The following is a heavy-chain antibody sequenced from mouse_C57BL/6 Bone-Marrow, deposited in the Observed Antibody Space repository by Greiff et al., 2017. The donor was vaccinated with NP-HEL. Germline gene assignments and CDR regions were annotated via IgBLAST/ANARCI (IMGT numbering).Heavy chain of an antibody. J-gene: IGHJ2*01. Sequence: VQLKESGPVLVKPGASVKMSCKASGYTFTDYYMNWVKQSHGKSLEWIGVINPYNGGTSYNQKFKGKATLTVDKSSSTAYMELNSLTSEDSAVYYCYYDYFDYRGQGTTLTVSS. CDR1: GYTFTDYY. CDR2: INPYNGGT. CDR3: YYDYFDY. D-gene: IGHD2-4*01. V-gene: IGHV1-19*01.